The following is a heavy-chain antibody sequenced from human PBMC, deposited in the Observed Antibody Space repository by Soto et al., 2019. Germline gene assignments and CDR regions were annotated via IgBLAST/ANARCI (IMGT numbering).Heavy chain of an antibody. CDR1: GGTFSSYA. V-gene: IGHV1-69*12. J-gene: IGHJ2*01. Sequence: QVQLVQSGAEVKKPGSSVKVSCKASGGTFSSYAISWVRQAPGQGLEWMGGIIPIFGTANYAQKFQGRVTITADESTSTAYMERSSLRSEDTAVYYCARAYSSSWYYWYFDLWGRGTLVTVSS. CDR2: IIPIFGTA. D-gene: IGHD6-13*01. CDR3: ARAYSSSWYYWYFDL.